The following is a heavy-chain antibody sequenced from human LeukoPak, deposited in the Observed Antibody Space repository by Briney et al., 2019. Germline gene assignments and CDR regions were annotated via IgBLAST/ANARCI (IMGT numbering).Heavy chain of an antibody. J-gene: IGHJ5*02. Sequence: GGSLRLSCAASGFTLTSFAMSWVRQAPGKGLEWVATINDSGGASHHADSVKGRFTISRDNSKDTLYLHMNSLRAEDTAVYYCASNPGRGDWFDPWGQGTLVTVSS. CDR2: INDSGGAS. D-gene: IGHD3-10*01. CDR1: GFTLTSFA. CDR3: ASNPGRGDWFDP. V-gene: IGHV3-23*01.